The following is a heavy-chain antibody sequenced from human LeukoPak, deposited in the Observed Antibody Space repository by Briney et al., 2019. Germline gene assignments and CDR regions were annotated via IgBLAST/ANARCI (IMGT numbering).Heavy chain of an antibody. Sequence: GGSLRLSCAASGFTFSNTWMNWVRQAPGKGLEWVGGIKRIIDGGTTDYAAPVKGRFTVSRDDSINTLYLHMSSLKTEDTAVYYCAAQGGSGDLRYWGQGTLVTVSS. CDR3: AAQGGSGDLRY. CDR2: IKRIIDGGTT. CDR1: GFTFSNTW. V-gene: IGHV3-15*01. D-gene: IGHD4-17*01. J-gene: IGHJ4*02.